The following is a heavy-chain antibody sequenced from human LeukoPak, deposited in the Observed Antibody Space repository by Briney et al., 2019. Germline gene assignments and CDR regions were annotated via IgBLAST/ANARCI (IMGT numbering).Heavy chain of an antibody. CDR1: GFTFSSYG. Sequence: GRSLRLSCAASGFTFSSYGMHWVRQAPGKGLEWVAVISYDGSNKYYADSVKGRFTISRDNSKNTLYLQMNSLRAEDTAVYYCANGDSSGYYYGGGFDYWGQGTLVTVSS. CDR2: ISYDGSNK. CDR3: ANGDSSGYYYGGGFDY. J-gene: IGHJ4*02. D-gene: IGHD3-22*01. V-gene: IGHV3-30*18.